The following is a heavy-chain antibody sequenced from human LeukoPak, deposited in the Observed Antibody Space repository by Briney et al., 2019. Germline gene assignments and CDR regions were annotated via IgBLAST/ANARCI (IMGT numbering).Heavy chain of an antibody. CDR3: AKDRGYSSSSYYFDY. CDR2: ISGGGGST. J-gene: IGHJ4*02. V-gene: IGHV3-23*01. D-gene: IGHD6-6*01. CDR1: GFTFSSYA. Sequence: GGSLRLSCAASGFTFSSYAMSWVRQAPGKGLEWVSAISGGGGSTYYADSVKGRFTISRDNSKNTLYLQMNSLRAEDTAVYYCAKDRGYSSSSYYFDYWGQGTLVTVSS.